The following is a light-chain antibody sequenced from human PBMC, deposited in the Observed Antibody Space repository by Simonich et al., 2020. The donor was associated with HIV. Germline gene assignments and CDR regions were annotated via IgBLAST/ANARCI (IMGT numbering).Light chain of an antibody. Sequence: QSALTQPASVSGSPGQSITISCTGTSSVFEGYNLVSWYQQHPGKAPKLMIYEGSKRPSGVSNRFSASKSGNTASLTISGRQAEDEGDYYCSSYSSRNTWVFGGGTKVTVL. V-gene: IGLV2-14*02. CDR3: SSYSSRNTWV. CDR2: EGS. J-gene: IGLJ3*02. CDR1: SSVFEGYNL.